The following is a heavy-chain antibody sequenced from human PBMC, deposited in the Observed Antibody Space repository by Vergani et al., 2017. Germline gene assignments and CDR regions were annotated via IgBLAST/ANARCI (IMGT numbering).Heavy chain of an antibody. CDR2: IKNTGDST. CDR3: AKANPRKSGYDYLYYYHAMDV. D-gene: IGHD5-12*01. J-gene: IGHJ6*02. Sequence: EVQLLQSEGAVVQPGGSLRLSCVASGFTFSSHAMSWVRQGHGQGLEWVSSIKNTGDSTHYADSVKGRFTISRENSKNTLYLQMNSLRVEDTAVYYCAKANPRKSGYDYLYYYHAMDVWGQGTTVTVSS. V-gene: IGHV3-23*01. CDR1: GFTFSSHA.